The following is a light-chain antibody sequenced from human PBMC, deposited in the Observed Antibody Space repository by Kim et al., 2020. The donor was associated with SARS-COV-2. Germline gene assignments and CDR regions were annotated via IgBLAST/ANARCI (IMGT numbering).Light chain of an antibody. CDR1: QSVSSY. J-gene: IGKJ2*01. CDR2: DAS. V-gene: IGKV3-11*01. Sequence: EIVLTQSPATLSLSPGERATLSCRASQSVSSYLAWYQQKPGQAPRLLIYDASNRATGIPARFSGSGSGTDFTLTIISLEPEDFAVYYCQLRSNWPYTFGQGTKLEI. CDR3: QLRSNWPYT.